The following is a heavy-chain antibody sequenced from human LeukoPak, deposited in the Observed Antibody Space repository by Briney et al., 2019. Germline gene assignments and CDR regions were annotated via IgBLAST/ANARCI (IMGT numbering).Heavy chain of an antibody. CDR3: ARGGEAGDYGDYGKHYYYYYGMDV. CDR1: GYTFTSYD. V-gene: IGHV1-8*01. D-gene: IGHD4-17*01. J-gene: IGHJ6*02. CDR2: MNPNSGNT. Sequence: ASVKVSCKASGYTFTSYDINWVRQATGQGLEWMGWMNPNSGNTGYAQKFQGRVTMTRNTSISTDYMALSSLRSEDTAVYYCARGGEAGDYGDYGKHYYYYYGMDVWGQGTTVTVSS.